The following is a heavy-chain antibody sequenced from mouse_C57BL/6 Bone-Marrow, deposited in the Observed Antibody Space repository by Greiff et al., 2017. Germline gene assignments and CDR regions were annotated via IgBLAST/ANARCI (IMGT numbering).Heavy chain of an antibody. V-gene: IGHV5-6*01. CDR2: ISSGGSYT. CDR1: GFTFSSYG. Sequence: DVQLQESGGDLVKPGGSLKLSCAASGFTFSSYGMSWVRQTPDKRLEWVATISSGGSYTYYPDSVKGRFTISRDNAKNTLYLQMSSLKSEDTAMYYCARPYSYGYAMDYWGQGTSVTVSS. CDR3: ARPYSYGYAMDY. D-gene: IGHD2-12*01. J-gene: IGHJ4*01.